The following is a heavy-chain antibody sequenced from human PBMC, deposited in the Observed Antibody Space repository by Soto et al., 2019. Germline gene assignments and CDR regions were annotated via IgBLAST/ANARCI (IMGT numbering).Heavy chain of an antibody. CDR2: VSSDGGRT. V-gene: IGHV3-23*01. J-gene: IGHJ2*01. D-gene: IGHD7-27*01. Sequence: EMQLLESRGGLEQPGGSLRLSCVASGFAFSKYAINWVRQAPGKGLEWVSSVSSDGGRTYYADSVKGPLTISRDNSKNTVFLQMDTLSAEDSAVYFCVKDQTGDLVWYFDLWGRGTLVTGPS. CDR3: VKDQTGDLVWYFDL. CDR1: GFAFSKYA.